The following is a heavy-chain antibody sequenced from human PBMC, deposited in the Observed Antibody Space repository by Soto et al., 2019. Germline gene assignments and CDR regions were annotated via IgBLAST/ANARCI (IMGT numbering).Heavy chain of an antibody. CDR3: ARGRTLLLWCGDQQGWFAP. V-gene: IGHV4-34*01. J-gene: IGHJ5*02. Sequence: QVQLQQWGAGLLKPSETLSLTCAVYGGSFSGYYWSWIRQPPGKGLEWIGEINHSGSTNYNPSLKSRVTISVAASRNQVSLKMRSLAAAATAVYYCARGRTLLLWCGDQQGWFAPWGQGTLVTVSS. CDR1: GGSFSGYY. D-gene: IGHD3-10*01. CDR2: INHSGST.